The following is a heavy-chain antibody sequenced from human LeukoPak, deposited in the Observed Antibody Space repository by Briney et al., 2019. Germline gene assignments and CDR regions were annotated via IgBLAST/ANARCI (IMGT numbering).Heavy chain of an antibody. D-gene: IGHD5-12*01. V-gene: IGHV3-30*02. J-gene: IGHJ4*02. CDR3: AKETRGSYSDY. Sequence: GRSLRLSCAPSGFTFSNSGMHWVRQAPGKGLDWVAFISYYGSNRYYADSVKGRFTISRDNSKNTLYLQMNSLRAEDTAVYYCAKETRGSYSDYWGQGTLVTVSS. CDR1: GFTFSNSG. CDR2: ISYYGSNR.